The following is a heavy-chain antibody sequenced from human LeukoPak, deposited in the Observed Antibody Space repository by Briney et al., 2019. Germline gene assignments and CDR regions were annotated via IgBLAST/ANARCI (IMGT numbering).Heavy chain of an antibody. D-gene: IGHD3-22*01. V-gene: IGHV4-30-4*01. Sequence: SQTLSLTCTVSGGSISSGDYYWSWIRQPPGKGLEWIGYIYYSGSTYYNPSLKSRVTISVDTSKNQFSLKLSSVTAADTAVYYCAREYYDSSGYYPALGYWGQGTLVTVSS. CDR1: GGSISSGDYY. CDR2: IYYSGST. J-gene: IGHJ4*02. CDR3: AREYYDSSGYYPALGY.